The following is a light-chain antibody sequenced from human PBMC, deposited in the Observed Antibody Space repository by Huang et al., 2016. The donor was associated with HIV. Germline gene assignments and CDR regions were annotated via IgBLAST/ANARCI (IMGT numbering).Light chain of an antibody. CDR2: AAS. Sequence: DIQMTQSPSSVAAFVGDRVTITCRASQLISNWLAWYQQKPGKAPQRLLYAASTLQSGVPSRCSGSGSGTNFTLTISSLQPEDFAIDYCQQANSFSSLSFGGGTKVEIK. CDR3: QQANSFSSLS. J-gene: IGKJ4*01. V-gene: IGKV1-12*02. CDR1: QLISNW.